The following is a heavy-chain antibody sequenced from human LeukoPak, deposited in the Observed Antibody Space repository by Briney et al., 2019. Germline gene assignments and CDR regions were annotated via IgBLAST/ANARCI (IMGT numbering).Heavy chain of an antibody. J-gene: IGHJ4*02. CDR2: IYYSGST. D-gene: IGHD3-22*01. V-gene: IGHV4-59*01. CDR3: ARGFYYDSVPFDY. CDR1: GGSISSYY. Sequence: SETLSLTCTVSGGSISSYYWSWIRQPPGKGLEWIGYIYYSGSTNYNPSLKSRVTISVDTSKNQFSLKLSSVTAADTAVYYCARGFYYDSVPFDYWGQGTLVTVSS.